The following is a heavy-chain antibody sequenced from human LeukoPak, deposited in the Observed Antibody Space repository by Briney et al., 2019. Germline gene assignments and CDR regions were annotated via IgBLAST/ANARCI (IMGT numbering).Heavy chain of an antibody. CDR1: GFTFSSYS. Sequence: KPGGSLRLSCAASGFTFSSYSMNWVRQAPGQGLEWVSSISSSSSYIYYADSVKGRFTISRDNAKNSLYLQMNSLRAEDTAVYYCARGGKYCSSTSCPFDYWGQGTLVTVSS. V-gene: IGHV3-21*01. CDR2: ISSSSSYI. CDR3: ARGGKYCSSTSCPFDY. J-gene: IGHJ4*02. D-gene: IGHD2-2*01.